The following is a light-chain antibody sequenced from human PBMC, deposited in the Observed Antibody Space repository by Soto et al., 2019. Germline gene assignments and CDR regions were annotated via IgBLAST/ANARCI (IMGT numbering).Light chain of an antibody. J-gene: IGKJ2*01. V-gene: IGKV1-33*01. CDR1: QDINIY. CDR2: EAS. Sequence: DIQMTQSPSSLSASVGDRVTITCQASQDINIYLNWYQQKPGKAPKLLIYEASNLQTGVPSRFSGRGSGTDFTFTISSLQPEDMGTYYCQQYENLPSFGQGTKLEIK. CDR3: QQYENLPS.